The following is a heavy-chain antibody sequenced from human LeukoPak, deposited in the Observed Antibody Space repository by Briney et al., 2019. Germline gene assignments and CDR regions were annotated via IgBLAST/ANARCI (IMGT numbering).Heavy chain of an antibody. CDR3: ARGPYSYDSSGAFDI. CDR2: IYYSGST. Sequence: SSETLSLTCTVSGGSISSYYWSWIRQSPGKGLEWIGYIYYSGSTNYNPSLKSRVTISVDTSKNQFSLKLSSVTAADTAVYFCARGPYSYDSSGAFDIWGQGTMVTVSS. J-gene: IGHJ3*02. D-gene: IGHD3-22*01. CDR1: GGSISSYY. V-gene: IGHV4-59*08.